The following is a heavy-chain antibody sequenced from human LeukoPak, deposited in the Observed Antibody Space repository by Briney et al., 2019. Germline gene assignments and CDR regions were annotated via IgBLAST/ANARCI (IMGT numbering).Heavy chain of an antibody. CDR1: GFTFSSYS. D-gene: IGHD4-17*01. CDR2: ISSSSSYI. J-gene: IGHJ4*02. CDR3: ARDSDYGVSIVDY. V-gene: IGHV3-21*01. Sequence: GGSLRLSCAASGFTFSSYSMNWVRQAPGKGLEWVSSISSSSSYIYYADSVKGRFTISRGNAKNSLYLQMNSLRAEDTAVYYCARDSDYGVSIVDYWGQGTLVTVSS.